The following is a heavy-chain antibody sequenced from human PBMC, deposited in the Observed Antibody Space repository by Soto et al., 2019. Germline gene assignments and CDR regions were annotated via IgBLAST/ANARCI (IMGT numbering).Heavy chain of an antibody. V-gene: IGHV3-48*01. Sequence: EVQLVESGGGLVQPGGSLRLSCAASGFTFSSYIINWVRQAPGKGLEWVSYISISSSTKYYADSVKGRFTISRDNAKNSLYLQMNRLRGEDTAVYYWARGGGFFDYWGQGTLVTVSS. CDR2: ISISSSTK. J-gene: IGHJ4*02. CDR1: GFTFSSYI. D-gene: IGHD3-10*01. CDR3: ARGGGFFDY.